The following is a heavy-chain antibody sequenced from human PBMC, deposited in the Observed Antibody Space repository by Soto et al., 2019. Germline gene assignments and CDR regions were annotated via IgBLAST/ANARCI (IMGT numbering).Heavy chain of an antibody. J-gene: IGHJ3*02. CDR2: IKSKTDGGTT. CDR1: GFTVSNAW. V-gene: IGHV3-15*01. Sequence: GGPRRLSCAASGFTVSNAWMSWVRQAPGKGLAWVGRIKSKTDGGTTDYAAPVKGRFTISRDDSKNTLYLQMNSLKTEDTVVYYCTTSYGDAFDTWGQGTMVSVS. D-gene: IGHD5-18*01. CDR3: TTSYGDAFDT.